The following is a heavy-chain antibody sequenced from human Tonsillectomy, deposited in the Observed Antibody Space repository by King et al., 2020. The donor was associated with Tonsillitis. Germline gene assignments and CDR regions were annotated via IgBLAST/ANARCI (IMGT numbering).Heavy chain of an antibody. CDR3: VRPYYFGSPHYLDY. CDR1: GYTFTNYW. J-gene: IGHJ4*02. D-gene: IGHD3-10*01. CDR2: IYPGDSDT. Sequence: VQLVQSGAEVKKPGESLKISCTGSGYTFTNYWIGWVRQMPGKVLQWIGIIYPGDSDTTYSTSFQCHVTISVDQSINAAYLQWSSLRASDTAIYYCVRPYYFGSPHYLDYWGQGTQVTVSS. V-gene: IGHV5-51*03.